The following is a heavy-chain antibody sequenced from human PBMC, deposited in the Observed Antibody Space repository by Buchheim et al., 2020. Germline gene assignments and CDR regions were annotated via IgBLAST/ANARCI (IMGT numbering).Heavy chain of an antibody. CDR3: ANEEYYDFWSGDFMDY. D-gene: IGHD3-3*01. CDR1: GFTFSSYG. CDR2: ISYDGSNK. Sequence: QVQLVESGGGVVQPGRSLRLSCAASGFTFSSYGMHWVRQAPGKGLEWVAVISYDGSNKYYADSVKGRFTISRDNSKNTLYLQMKCLRAEDTAVEYCANEEYYDFWSGDFMDYWGQGTL. J-gene: IGHJ4*02. V-gene: IGHV3-30*18.